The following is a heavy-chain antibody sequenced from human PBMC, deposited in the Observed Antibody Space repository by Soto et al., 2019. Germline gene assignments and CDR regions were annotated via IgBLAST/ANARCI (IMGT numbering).Heavy chain of an antibody. D-gene: IGHD3-9*01. CDR1: GFSFGTYT. V-gene: IGHV3-23*01. CDR2: LGGGGDT. Sequence: XXSLTLYCAAAGFSFGTYTLYWVHQAPGKGLEWVSALGGGGDTHYAESVKGRFTISRDYSKNILLLQMNSLRDEDSAIYYCTKDRHPDGIWTFDFWGQGTLVTVSS. CDR3: TKDRHPDGIWTFDF. J-gene: IGHJ4*02.